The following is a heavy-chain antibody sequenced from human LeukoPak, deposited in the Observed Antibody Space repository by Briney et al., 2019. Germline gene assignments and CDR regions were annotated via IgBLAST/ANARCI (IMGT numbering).Heavy chain of an antibody. J-gene: IGHJ4*02. Sequence: GRPLRLSCAASGFTFSSYGMHWVRQAPGKGLEWVTFIQYNGSKKYYADSVKGRFTISRDNSKNTLYLEMNSLRAEDTAVYYCAKDIGSYYDYWGQGILVTVSS. V-gene: IGHV3-30*02. CDR2: IQYNGSKK. CDR1: GFTFSSYG. D-gene: IGHD3-10*01. CDR3: AKDIGSYYDY.